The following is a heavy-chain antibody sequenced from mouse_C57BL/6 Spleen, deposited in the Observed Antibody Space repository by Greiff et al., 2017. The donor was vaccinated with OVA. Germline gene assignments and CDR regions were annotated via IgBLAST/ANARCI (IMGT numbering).Heavy chain of an antibody. Sequence: QVQLQQPGAELVKPGASVKLSCKASGYTFTSYWMHWVKQRPGRGLEWIGRISPNSGGTKYNEKFKSKATLTVDKPSSTAYMQLSSLTSEDSAVDYCAREEGYYYGSSLAYWGQGTLVTVSA. CDR2: ISPNSGGT. V-gene: IGHV1-72*01. D-gene: IGHD1-1*01. CDR1: GYTFTSYW. J-gene: IGHJ3*01. CDR3: AREEGYYYGSSLAY.